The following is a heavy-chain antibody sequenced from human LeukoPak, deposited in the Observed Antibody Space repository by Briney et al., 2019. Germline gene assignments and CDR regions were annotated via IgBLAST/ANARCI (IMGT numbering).Heavy chain of an antibody. CDR2: VNDRGTGT. D-gene: IGHD5-18*01. V-gene: IGHV3-23*01. Sequence: GGSLRLSCAASGFTFSSYSMNWVRQAPGKGLEWVSTVNDRGTGTYYADSVKGRFTISRDNSKNTLSLQMISLRAEDTALYYCAKGLKTAVGPYMGYHYYMDVWGKGTTVTVSS. CDR3: AKGLKTAVGPYMGYHYYMDV. CDR1: GFTFSSYS. J-gene: IGHJ6*03.